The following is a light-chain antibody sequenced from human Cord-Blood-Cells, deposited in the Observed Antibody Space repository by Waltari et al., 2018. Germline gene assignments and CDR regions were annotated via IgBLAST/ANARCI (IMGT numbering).Light chain of an antibody. CDR3: QQYYSTPYT. CDR2: WAS. V-gene: IGKV4-1*01. CDR1: QSVLYSSNNKNY. J-gene: IGKJ2*01. Sequence: EIVMTQSPDSLAVSLGERATINCKSSQSVLYSSNNKNYLAWYQQKPGQPPKLLIYWASTRESVVPDRFSGSGSGTDFTLTISSLQAEDVAVYYCQQYYSTPYTFGQGTKLEIK.